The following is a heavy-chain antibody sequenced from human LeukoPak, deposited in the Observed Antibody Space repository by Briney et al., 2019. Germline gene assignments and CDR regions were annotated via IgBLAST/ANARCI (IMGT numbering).Heavy chain of an antibody. CDR3: AKRQLAARPFDY. CDR2: INAGNGNT. V-gene: IGHV1-3*01. CDR1: GYTFSSYT. Sequence: ASVKVSCKTSGYTFSSYTIHWVRQAPGQSLEWMGWINAGNGNTKYSQKLQGRVTIIRDTSAITAYMEVSSLTSEDTAVYYCAKRQLAARPFDYWGQGTLVTVSS. D-gene: IGHD6-6*01. J-gene: IGHJ4*02.